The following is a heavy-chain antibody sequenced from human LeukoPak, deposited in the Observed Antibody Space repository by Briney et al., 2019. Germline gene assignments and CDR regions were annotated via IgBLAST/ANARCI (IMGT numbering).Heavy chain of an antibody. CDR2: IYYSGST. D-gene: IGHD1-7*01. J-gene: IGHJ5*02. Sequence: GSLRLSCAASGFTFSSYSMNWIRQPPGKGLEWIGSIYYSGSTYYNPSLKSRVTISVDTSKNQFSLKLSSVTAADTAVYYCARQLWGWNYSSFPLYNWFDPWGQGTLVTVSS. CDR3: ARQLWGWNYSSFPLYNWFDP. CDR1: GFTFSSYS. V-gene: IGHV4-39*01.